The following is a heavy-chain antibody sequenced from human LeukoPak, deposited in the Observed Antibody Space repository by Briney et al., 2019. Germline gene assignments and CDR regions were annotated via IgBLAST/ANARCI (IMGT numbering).Heavy chain of an antibody. CDR1: GFTFSSYA. J-gene: IGHJ3*02. D-gene: IGHD6-19*01. V-gene: IGHV3-23*01. CDR3: AKGFIAVASDPDAFDI. CDR2: ISGSGGST. Sequence: GGSLRLSCAASGFTFSSYAMSWVRQAPGKGLEWVSAISGSGGSTYYADSVKGRFTISRDNSKNTLYLQMNSLRAEDTAVYYCAKGFIAVASDPDAFDIWGQGTMVTVSS.